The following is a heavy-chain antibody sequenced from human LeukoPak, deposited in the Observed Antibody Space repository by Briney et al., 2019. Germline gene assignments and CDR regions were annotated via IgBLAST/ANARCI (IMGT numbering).Heavy chain of an antibody. CDR1: GFTFSSYG. CDR2: IWFDGSNI. J-gene: IGHJ4*02. Sequence: PGRSLRLSCAAPGFTFSSYGMHWVRQAPGKGLEWVTSIWFDGSNIHYADSVKGRVIISRDNSKSALYLQMNSLRAEDTAIYYCARDSLPMAVTGPFDHWGQGALVTVSS. D-gene: IGHD6-19*01. CDR3: ARDSLPMAVTGPFDH. V-gene: IGHV3-33*01.